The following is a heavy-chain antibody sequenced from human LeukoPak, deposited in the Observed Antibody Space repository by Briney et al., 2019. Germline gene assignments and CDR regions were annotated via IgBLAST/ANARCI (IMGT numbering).Heavy chain of an antibody. D-gene: IGHD5-12*01. J-gene: IGHJ4*02. CDR2: ISSSGGNT. CDR3: VKDRPTWPIDY. CDR1: GFTFSSYS. Sequence: GGPLRLSCTASGFTFSSYSMSWVRQAPGKGLEWVSSISSSGGNTFYPDSMKGRFTISRDNSKNTMYLQMNSLRAEDTAVYYCVKDRPTWPIDYWGQGTLVTVSS. V-gene: IGHV3-23*01.